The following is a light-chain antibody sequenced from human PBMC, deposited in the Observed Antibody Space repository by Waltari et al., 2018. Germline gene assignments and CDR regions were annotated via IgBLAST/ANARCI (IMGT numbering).Light chain of an antibody. J-gene: IGKJ2*01. CDR3: QQRSNWPPRYT. Sequence: EIVLTQSPATLSLSPGERATLSCRASQSVSSYLAWSQQQPGQAPRLLIYAASNRATVIPSRFSGSGSGTDFTLTISSLEPEDFAVYYCQQRSNWPPRYTFGQGTKLEIK. CDR2: AAS. V-gene: IGKV3-11*01. CDR1: QSVSSY.